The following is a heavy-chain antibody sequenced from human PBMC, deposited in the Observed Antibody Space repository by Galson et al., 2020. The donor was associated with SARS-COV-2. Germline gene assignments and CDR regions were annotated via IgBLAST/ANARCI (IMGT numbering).Heavy chain of an antibody. V-gene: IGHV4-34*01. CDR3: ASSQPPIYGSGSYPRFVYDY. J-gene: IGHJ4*02. Sequence: SQTLPLTCAVYGGSFSGYYWSWIRQPPGKGLEWIWEINHSVSTNHNPSLKSRVTISVHTSKNQFSLRLSSVTAADTAVYYCASSQPPIYGSGSYPRFVYDYWGQGTLVTVSS. CDR2: INHSVST. CDR1: GGSFSGYY. D-gene: IGHD3-10*01.